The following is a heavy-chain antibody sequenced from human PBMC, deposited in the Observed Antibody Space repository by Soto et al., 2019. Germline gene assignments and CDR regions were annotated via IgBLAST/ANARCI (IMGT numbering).Heavy chain of an antibody. CDR3: AQDRNRAAAVYFFDY. J-gene: IGHJ4*02. CDR1: GFTFSSYG. Sequence: QVQLVESGGGVVQPGRSLRLSCAASGFTFSSYGMHWVRQAPGKGLEWVAVISDDGRDKHHAGPVKGRFTITRDNSKNTLYLIMDSLRPEDSAVYYCAQDRNRAAAVYFFDYWGQGTLVAGSS. V-gene: IGHV3-30*18. CDR2: ISDDGRDK. D-gene: IGHD6-13*01.